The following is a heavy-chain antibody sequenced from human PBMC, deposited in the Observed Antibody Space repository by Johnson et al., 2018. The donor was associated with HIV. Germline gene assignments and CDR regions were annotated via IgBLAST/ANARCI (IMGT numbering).Heavy chain of an antibody. CDR1: GFTFSSYG. CDR3: AKGAAFDI. Sequence: QVQLVESGGGVVQPGKSLRLSCAASGFTFSSYGMHWVRQAPGKGLEWVAVIWYDGSQKYYTDSVKGRFTISRDNSKNTLYLQMNSLRAEDTAVYYCAKGAAFDIWGQGTMVIVSS. CDR2: IWYDGSQK. J-gene: IGHJ3*02. V-gene: IGHV3-33*06.